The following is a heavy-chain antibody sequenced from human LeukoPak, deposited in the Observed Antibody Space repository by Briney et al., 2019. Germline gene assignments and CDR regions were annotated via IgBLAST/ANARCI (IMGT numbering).Heavy chain of an antibody. D-gene: IGHD3-3*01. V-gene: IGHV3-7*01. J-gene: IGHJ4*02. CDR3: VRDGDFWSGYYDY. Sequence: PGGSLRLSCAAYGFTFSTYWMSWVRQAPGKGLEWVANIRKDGSDIHYVDSVKGRFTISRDNAKNTLYLQMNSLRAEDTAVYYCVRDGDFWSGYYDYWGQGTLVTVSS. CDR1: GFTFSTYW. CDR2: IRKDGSDI.